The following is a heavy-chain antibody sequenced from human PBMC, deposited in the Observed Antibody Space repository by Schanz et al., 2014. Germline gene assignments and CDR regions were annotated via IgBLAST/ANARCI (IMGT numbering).Heavy chain of an antibody. CDR3: AKTPREYCNYDNCPNWFDS. V-gene: IGHV3-23*01. Sequence: EVQLLESGGGLVQPGGSLRLSCAASGFTFSAYAMTWVRQIPGKGLEWVSAISASGGTTYYADSVKGRFTISRDNSKNTLYLQMNSLRAEDTAVYYCAKTPREYCNYDNCPNWFDSGGQGTLVNVSS. CDR2: ISASGGTT. CDR1: GFTFSAYA. D-gene: IGHD2-15*01. J-gene: IGHJ5*01.